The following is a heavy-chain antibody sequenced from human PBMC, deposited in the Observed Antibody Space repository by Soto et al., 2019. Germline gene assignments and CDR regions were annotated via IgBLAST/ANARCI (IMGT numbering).Heavy chain of an antibody. Sequence: GGSLRLSCASSGVTFSSYAMSWVRQATGKGLEWVSAISGSGGSTYYADSVKGRFTISRDNSKNTLYLQMNSLRAEDTAVYYCAKDKDSSSWYSYFDYWGQGTLVTVSS. CDR2: ISGSGGST. CDR1: GVTFSSYA. J-gene: IGHJ4*02. CDR3: AKDKDSSSWYSYFDY. V-gene: IGHV3-23*01. D-gene: IGHD6-13*01.